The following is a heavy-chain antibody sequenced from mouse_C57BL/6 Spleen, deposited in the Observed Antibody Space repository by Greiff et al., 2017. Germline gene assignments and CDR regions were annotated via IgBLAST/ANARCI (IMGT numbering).Heavy chain of an antibody. Sequence: QVQLKESGAELVRPGTSVKVSCKASGYAFTNYLIEWVKQRPGQGLEWIGVINPGSGGTNYNEKFKGKATLTADKSSSTAYMQLSSLTSEDSAVYFCARTYYGSSPGWFAYWGQGTLVTVSA. D-gene: IGHD1-1*01. CDR3: ARTYYGSSPGWFAY. J-gene: IGHJ3*01. V-gene: IGHV1-54*01. CDR1: GYAFTNYL. CDR2: INPGSGGT.